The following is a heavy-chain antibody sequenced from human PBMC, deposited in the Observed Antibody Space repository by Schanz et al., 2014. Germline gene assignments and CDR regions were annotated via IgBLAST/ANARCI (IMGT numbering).Heavy chain of an antibody. CDR1: GFTVNTNY. D-gene: IGHD5-12*01. CDR3: ARDGGRDGYNLAFDV. CDR2: MYINSSST. V-gene: IGHV3-53*01. Sequence: EVQLVESGGGLIQPGGSLRLSCAVSGFTVNTNYMSWVRQAPGKGLEWNSSMYINSSSTQYADSVKGRFIISRDSSKNTLFLQMNSLRAEDTAVYFCARDGGRDGYNLAFDVWGQGTLVTVSS. J-gene: IGHJ3*01.